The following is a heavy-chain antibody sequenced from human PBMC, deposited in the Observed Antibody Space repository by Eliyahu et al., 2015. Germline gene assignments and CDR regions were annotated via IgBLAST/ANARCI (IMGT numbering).Heavy chain of an antibody. J-gene: IGHJ4*02. D-gene: IGHD3-22*01. V-gene: IGHV3-73*02. CDR1: GFPFSGXX. Sequence: EVQLVESGGGLVQPGGSLKLSXAASGFPFSGXXXHWVRQASGKGLEWVGRIRSKANXYATAYAASVKGRFTISRDDSKNTAYLQMNSLKTEDTAVYYCTRDSGDYYDSSGYLEHDYWGQGTLVTVSS. CDR3: TRDSGDYYDSSGYLEHDY. CDR2: IRSKANXYAT.